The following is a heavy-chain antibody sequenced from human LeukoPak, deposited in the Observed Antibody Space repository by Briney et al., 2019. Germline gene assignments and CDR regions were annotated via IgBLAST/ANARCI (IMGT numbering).Heavy chain of an antibody. V-gene: IGHV1-69*04. CDR3: AGGGSHAVALAF. D-gene: IGHD4-23*01. J-gene: IGHJ4*02. Sequence: ASVKVSCKASGGTFSSYAISWVRQAPGQGLEWMGRIIPILGIANYAQKFQGRVTITADKSTSTAYMELSSLRSEDTAVYYCAGGGSHAVALAFWGQGTLVTVSS. CDR1: GGTFSSYA. CDR2: IIPILGIA.